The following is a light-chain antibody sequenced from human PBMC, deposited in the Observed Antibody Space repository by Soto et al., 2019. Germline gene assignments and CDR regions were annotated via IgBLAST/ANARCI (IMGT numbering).Light chain of an antibody. CDR2: AAS. Sequence: AIRMTQSPSSLSASTGDRVTITCRASQGISSYLAWYQQKPGKAPKLLIYAASTLQSGVPSRFSDSGSGTDFTLTISCLQSEDFATYYCQQSYSSPPTFGQGTKVEIK. CDR3: QQSYSSPPT. J-gene: IGKJ1*01. V-gene: IGKV1-8*01. CDR1: QGISSY.